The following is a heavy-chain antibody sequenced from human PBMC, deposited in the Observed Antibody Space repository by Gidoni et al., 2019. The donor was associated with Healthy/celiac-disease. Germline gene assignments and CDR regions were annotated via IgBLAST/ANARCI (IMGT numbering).Heavy chain of an antibody. CDR2: IKSKTEGGTT. D-gene: IGHD3-10*01. CDR1: GFTSSNAW. J-gene: IGHJ6*02. CDR3: TTANPAWFGELFPSYGMDV. Sequence: EVQLVESGGGLVKPGGSLRLSCAASGFTSSNAWMTWVRQAPGTGLEWVGRIKSKTEGGTTDYAAPVKGRFTISRDDSKNTLYLQMNSLKTEDTAVYYCTTANPAWFGELFPSYGMDVWGQGTTVTVSS. V-gene: IGHV3-15*07.